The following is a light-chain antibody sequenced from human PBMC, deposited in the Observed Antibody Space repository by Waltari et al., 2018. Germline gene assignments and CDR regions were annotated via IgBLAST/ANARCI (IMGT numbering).Light chain of an antibody. CDR2: RSF. V-gene: IGKV1-5*03. J-gene: IGKJ1*01. CDR3: QQYKRPPWT. CDR1: ESINSW. Sequence: DIQMTQYPSTLSASVGDRVTISCRATESINSWLAWYQQKPGKAPKLLISRSFNLESGVPSRFSGSGSGTEFILTISSLQPDDLATYHCQQYKRPPWTFGQGTKV.